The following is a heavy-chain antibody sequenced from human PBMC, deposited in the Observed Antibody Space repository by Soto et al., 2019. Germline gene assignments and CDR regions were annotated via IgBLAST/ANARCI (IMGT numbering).Heavy chain of an antibody. J-gene: IGHJ4*02. V-gene: IGHV1-58*01. Sequence: QMQLVQSGPEVKKPGTSVKVSCKTSGFTFSSSAVHWVRQARGHRLQWIGWIDVDSGNANYAQMLQERIGISRDMSTSTAYMELSSLRPEDTAVYYCAAEVGGYIDGLARHWAPGPLVTVSS. CDR1: GFTFSSSA. CDR2: IDVDSGNA. CDR3: AAEVGGYIDGLARH. D-gene: IGHD5-12*01.